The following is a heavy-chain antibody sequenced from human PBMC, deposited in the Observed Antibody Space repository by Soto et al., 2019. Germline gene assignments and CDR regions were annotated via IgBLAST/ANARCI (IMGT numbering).Heavy chain of an antibody. CDR2: IYYSGST. Sequence: QLQLQESGPGLVKPSETLSLTCTVSGGSISSSSYYWGWIRQPPGKGLEWIGSIYYSGSTYYNPSLKSLVTISVDTSKNQFSLKLSSVTAADTAVYYCARGLTYYYGSGTNTYYFDYWGQGTLVTVS. CDR3: ARGLTYYYGSGTNTYYFDY. CDR1: GGSISSSSYY. V-gene: IGHV4-39*01. D-gene: IGHD3-10*01. J-gene: IGHJ4*02.